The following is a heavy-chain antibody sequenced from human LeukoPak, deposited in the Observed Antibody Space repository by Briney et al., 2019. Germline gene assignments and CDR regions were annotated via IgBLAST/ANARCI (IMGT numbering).Heavy chain of an antibody. CDR1: GYTFTGYY. V-gene: IGHV1-2*02. J-gene: IGHJ4*02. Sequence: ASVKVSCKASGYTFTGYYMHWVRQAPGQGLEWMGWINPNSGGTNYAQKFQGRVTMTRDTSISTAYMELGRLRSDDTAVYYCARVSYYDTYSFDYWGQGTLVTVSS. CDR2: INPNSGGT. D-gene: IGHD3-22*01. CDR3: ARVSYYDTYSFDY.